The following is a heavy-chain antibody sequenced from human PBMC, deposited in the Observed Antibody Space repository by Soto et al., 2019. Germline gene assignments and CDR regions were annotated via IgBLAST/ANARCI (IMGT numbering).Heavy chain of an antibody. CDR1: GFTFSSYG. D-gene: IGHD2-15*01. CDR3: AKNMVVVVVAATPMDV. Sequence: SLRRSCAASGFTFSSYGMHWVRQAPGKGLEWVAVISYDGSNKYYADSVKGRFTISRDNSKNTLYLQMNSLRAEDTAVYYCAKNMVVVVVAATPMDVWGQGTTVTVSS. V-gene: IGHV3-30*18. J-gene: IGHJ6*02. CDR2: ISYDGSNK.